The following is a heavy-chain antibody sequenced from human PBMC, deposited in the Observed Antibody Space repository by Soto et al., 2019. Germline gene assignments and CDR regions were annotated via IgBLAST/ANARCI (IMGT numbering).Heavy chain of an antibody. CDR2: IYPGDSDT. CDR1: GYSFTSYW. CDR3: ARRSDIVVVVAATPDDAFDI. J-gene: IGHJ3*02. D-gene: IGHD2-15*01. Sequence: GESLKISCKGSGYSFTSYWIGWVRQMPGKGLEWMGIIYPGDSDTRYSPSFQGQVTISADKSISTAYLQGSSLKASDTAMYYCARRSDIVVVVAATPDDAFDIWGQGTMVTVSS. V-gene: IGHV5-51*01.